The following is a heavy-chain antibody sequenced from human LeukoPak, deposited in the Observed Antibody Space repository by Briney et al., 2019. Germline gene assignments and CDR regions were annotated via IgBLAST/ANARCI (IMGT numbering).Heavy chain of an antibody. V-gene: IGHV1-2*02. CDR1: GYTFTGYY. D-gene: IGHD3-3*01. Sequence: ASVKVSCKASGYTFTGYYMHWVRQAPGQGPEWMGWINPNSGGTNSAQKFQGRVTMTRDTSISTAYMELSRLRSDDTAVYYCARDTARITIFGVAKYMDVWGKGTTVTVSS. J-gene: IGHJ6*03. CDR2: INPNSGGT. CDR3: ARDTARITIFGVAKYMDV.